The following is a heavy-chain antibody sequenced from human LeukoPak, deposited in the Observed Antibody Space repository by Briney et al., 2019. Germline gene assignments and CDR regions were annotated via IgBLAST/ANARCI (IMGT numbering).Heavy chain of an antibody. D-gene: IGHD6-13*01. J-gene: IGHJ5*02. V-gene: IGHV4-34*01. CDR2: INHSGST. CDR1: GGSFSGYY. CDR3: ARVLAAAGNNWFDP. Sequence: SETLSLTCAVYGGSFSGYYWSWIRQPPGKGLEWIGEINHSGSTNYNPSLKIRVTISVDTSKNQFSLKLSSVTAADTAVYYCARVLAAAGNNWFDPWGQGTLVTVSS.